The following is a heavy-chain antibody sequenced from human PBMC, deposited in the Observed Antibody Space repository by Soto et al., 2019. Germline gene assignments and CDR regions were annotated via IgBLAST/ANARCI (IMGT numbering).Heavy chain of an antibody. CDR1: GGSISSYY. D-gene: IGHD2-15*01. J-gene: IGHJ2*01. V-gene: IGHV4-59*01. CDR2: IYYSGST. CDR3: ARVDWGGFPLDDCSGGSCYYWYFDL. Sequence: SETLSLTCTVSGGSISSYYWSWIRQPPGKGLEWIGYIYYSGSTNYNPSLKSRVTISVDTSKNQFSLKLSSVTAADPAVYYCARVDWGGFPLDDCSGGSCYYWYFDLWGRGTLVTVSS.